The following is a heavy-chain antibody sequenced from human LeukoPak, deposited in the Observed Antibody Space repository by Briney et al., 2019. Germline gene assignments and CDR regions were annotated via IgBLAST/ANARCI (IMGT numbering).Heavy chain of an antibody. V-gene: IGHV3-23*01. Sequence: GGSLRLSSAASGFTFSSYAMSWVRQALGKGLEWVSAISSSGGSTYYADSVKGRFTISRDNSKNTLYLQMNSLRAEDTAVYYCAKGRGYIVVVTGDYYDYWGQGTLVTVSS. CDR3: AKGRGYIVVVTGDYYDY. J-gene: IGHJ4*02. CDR2: ISSSGGST. CDR1: GFTFSSYA. D-gene: IGHD2-21*02.